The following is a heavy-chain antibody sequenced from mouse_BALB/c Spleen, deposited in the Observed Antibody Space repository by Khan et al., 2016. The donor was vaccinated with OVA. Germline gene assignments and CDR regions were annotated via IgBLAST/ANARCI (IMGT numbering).Heavy chain of an antibody. J-gene: IGHJ4*01. CDR2: INYSGST. CDR1: GYSITSDYA. V-gene: IGHV3-2*02. CDR3: ARDGSRYNYAMDY. D-gene: IGHD2-3*01. Sequence: VQLKESGPGLVNPSQSLSLTCTVTGYSITSDYAWNWIRQFPGNKLEWMGYINYSGSTNYNPALKSRISITRDTSKSQFFLQLNSVTTEDTATYYCARDGSRYNYAMDYWGQGTSVTVSS.